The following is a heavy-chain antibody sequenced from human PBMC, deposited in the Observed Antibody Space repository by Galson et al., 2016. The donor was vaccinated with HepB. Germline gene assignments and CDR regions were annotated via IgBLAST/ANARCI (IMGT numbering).Heavy chain of an antibody. CDR1: GYTFTAYY. CDR3: ARGGPGVYDYPDY. D-gene: IGHD3-16*01. Sequence: SVKVSCKASGYTFTAYYIHWVRQAPGQGLEWMGRINSNNGDTNYAQKFQGRVSMTRDPSIRTAYMRLSRLRFDDTVVYYCARGGPGVYDYPDYWGQGTLVTVSS. CDR2: INSNNGDT. V-gene: IGHV1-2*05. J-gene: IGHJ4*02.